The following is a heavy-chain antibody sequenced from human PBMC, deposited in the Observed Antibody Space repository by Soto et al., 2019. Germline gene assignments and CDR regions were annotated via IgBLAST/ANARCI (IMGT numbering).Heavy chain of an antibody. V-gene: IGHV3-23*01. CDR2: ISGSSGST. D-gene: IGHD2-2*01. J-gene: IGHJ4*02. CDR1: GFTFSSYA. Sequence: GSLRLSCAASGFTFSSYAMSWVRQAPGKGLEWVSAISGSSGSTYYADSVKGRFTISRDNSKHTLYLQMNSLRAEDTAVYYCAESTRRPTGFFFDYWGQGALVTVSS. CDR3: AESTRRPTGFFFDY.